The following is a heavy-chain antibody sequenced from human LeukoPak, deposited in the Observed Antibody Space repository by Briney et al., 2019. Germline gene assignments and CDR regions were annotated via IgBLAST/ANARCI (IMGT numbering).Heavy chain of an antibody. V-gene: IGHV4-39*01. CDR1: GGSISSGGYY. Sequence: SETLSLTCTVSGGSISSGGYYWSWIRQHPGKGLEWIGYIYYSGSTYYNPSLKSRVTISVDTSKNQFSLKLSSVTAADTAVYYCARLSGSWYSLDPWGQGTLVTVSS. CDR3: ARLSGSWYSLDP. CDR2: IYYSGST. J-gene: IGHJ5*02. D-gene: IGHD6-13*01.